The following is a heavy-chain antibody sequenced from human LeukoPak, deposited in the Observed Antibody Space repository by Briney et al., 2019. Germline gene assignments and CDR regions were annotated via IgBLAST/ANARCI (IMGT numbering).Heavy chain of an antibody. Sequence: GGSLRLSCAASGFTFSSYAMSWVRQAPGKGLEWVSAISGSGGSTYYADSVKGRFTISRDNSKNTLYLQMNSLRAEDTAVYYCAKDPTRYYYDSSGYNEANFYYWGQGTLVTVSS. V-gene: IGHV3-23*01. CDR2: ISGSGGST. CDR3: AKDPTRYYYDSSGYNEANFYY. J-gene: IGHJ4*02. CDR1: GFTFSSYA. D-gene: IGHD3-22*01.